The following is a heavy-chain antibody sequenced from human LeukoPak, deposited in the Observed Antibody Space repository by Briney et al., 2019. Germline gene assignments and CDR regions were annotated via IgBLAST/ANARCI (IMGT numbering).Heavy chain of an antibody. D-gene: IGHD6-19*01. CDR2: IYYSGST. CDR1: GGSIISTSYF. CDR3: ASSSGWYGDAFDI. Sequence: SETLSLTCTVSGGSIISTSYFWGWIRQPPGKGLEWIGSIYYSGSTDYNPSLKTRVTISVDTSKNQFSLKLSSVTAADTAVYYCASSSGWYGDAFDIWGQGTMVTVSS. V-gene: IGHV4-39*07. J-gene: IGHJ3*02.